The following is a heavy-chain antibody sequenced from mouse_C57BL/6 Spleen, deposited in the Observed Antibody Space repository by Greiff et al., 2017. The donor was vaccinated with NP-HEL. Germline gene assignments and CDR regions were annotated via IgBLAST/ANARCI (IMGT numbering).Heavy chain of an antibody. CDR3: TRDSPYYGSYYYAMDY. V-gene: IGHV5-9-1*02. CDR1: GFTFSSYA. D-gene: IGHD1-1*01. J-gene: IGHJ4*01. Sequence: EVKLMESGEGLVKPGGSLKLSCAASGFTFSSYAMSWVRQTPEKRLEWVAYISSGGDYIYYADTVKGRFTISRDNARNTLYLQMSSLKSEDTAMYYCTRDSPYYGSYYYAMDYWGQGTSVTVSS. CDR2: ISSGGDYI.